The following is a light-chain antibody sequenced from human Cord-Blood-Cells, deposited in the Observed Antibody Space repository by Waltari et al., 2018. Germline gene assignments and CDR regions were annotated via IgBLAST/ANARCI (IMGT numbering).Light chain of an antibody. CDR3: QQYNNWPPWT. V-gene: IGKV3-15*01. CDR1: QSVSST. CDR2: GAS. J-gene: IGKJ1*01. Sequence: EIVITQSPATLSVSPGERDTLSCRASQSVSSTLAWDQQKPGQAPRLLIYGASTRATGITARFSGSGSGTEFTLTISSLQSEDFAVYYCQQYNNWPPWTFGQGTKVEIK.